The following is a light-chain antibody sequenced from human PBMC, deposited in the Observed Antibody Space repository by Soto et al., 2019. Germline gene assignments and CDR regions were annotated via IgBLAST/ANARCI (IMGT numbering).Light chain of an antibody. CDR3: QQYNSYSPYT. J-gene: IGKJ2*01. Sequence: DIQMTQSPSTLSALVGDRVTIPCRASQSIGSWVAWYQQKPGKAPKLLIYKASSLESGVPSRFSGSGSGTEFTLTIRSLQPEDFATYYCQQYNSYSPYTFGQGTKVDIK. CDR1: QSIGSW. V-gene: IGKV1-5*03. CDR2: KAS.